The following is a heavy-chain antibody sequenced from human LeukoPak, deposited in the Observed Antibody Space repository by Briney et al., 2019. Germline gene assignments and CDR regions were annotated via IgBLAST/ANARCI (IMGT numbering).Heavy chain of an antibody. D-gene: IGHD2-2*01. V-gene: IGHV5-51*01. Sequence: GESLKISCKGSGYSFTSYWIGWVRQMPGKGLEWMGTIYPGDSDTRYSPSFQGQVTISADKSISTAYLQWSSLKASDTAMYYCARTRYCSSTSCYVKGYYMDVWGKGTTVTVSS. CDR3: ARTRYCSSTSCYVKGYYMDV. CDR2: IYPGDSDT. J-gene: IGHJ6*03. CDR1: GYSFTSYW.